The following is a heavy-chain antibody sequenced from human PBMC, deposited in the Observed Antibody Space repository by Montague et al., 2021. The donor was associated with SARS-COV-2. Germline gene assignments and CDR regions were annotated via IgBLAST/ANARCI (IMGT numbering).Heavy chain of an antibody. V-gene: IGHV4-34*01. CDR3: ACGDDNGGGYMDV. CDR1: DGSLSSFY. CDR2: INHGGST. D-gene: IGHD2-8*01. Sequence: SETLSLTCAVSDGSLSSFYWNWVRQPPGKGLEWIGEINHGGSTYYNPSLKSRVTISVDTSKNQFSLRLNSVTAADTAVYYCACGDDNGGGYMDVWGKGTTVTVSS. J-gene: IGHJ6*03.